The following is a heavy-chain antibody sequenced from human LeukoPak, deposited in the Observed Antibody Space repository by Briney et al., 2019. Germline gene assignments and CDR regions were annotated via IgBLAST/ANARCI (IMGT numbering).Heavy chain of an antibody. V-gene: IGHV3-23*01. D-gene: IGHD3-22*01. J-gene: IGHJ4*02. CDR1: GFTFNNAW. Sequence: GGSLRLSCAASGFTFNNAWMSWVRQAPGKGLEWVSAIRGSGGSTYYADSVKGRFTISRDNSKNTLYLQMNSLRAEDTAVYYCAKAPNYYDSSGYFWGQGTLVTVSS. CDR3: AKAPNYYDSSGYF. CDR2: IRGSGGST.